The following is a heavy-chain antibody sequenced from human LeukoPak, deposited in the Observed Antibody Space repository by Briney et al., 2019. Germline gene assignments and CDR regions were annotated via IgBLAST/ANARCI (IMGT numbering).Heavy chain of an antibody. V-gene: IGHV3-30*03. J-gene: IGHJ4*02. D-gene: IGHD3-16*01. CDR1: GFTFSSYW. Sequence: GGSLRLSCAASGFTFSSYWMHWVRQAPGKGLEWVAVISYDGSNKYYADSVKGRFTISRDNSKNTLYLQMNSLRAEDTAVYYCARAFQYYVWGSHFDYWGQGTLVTVSS. CDR3: ARAFQYYVWGSHFDY. CDR2: ISYDGSNK.